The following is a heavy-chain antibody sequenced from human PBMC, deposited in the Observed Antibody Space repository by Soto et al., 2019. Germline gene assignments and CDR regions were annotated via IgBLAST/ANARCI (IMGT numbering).Heavy chain of an antibody. CDR3: NGYCSGGSCPTSPIFDY. V-gene: IGHV1-69*13. J-gene: IGHJ4*02. CDR2: IIPIFGTA. CDR1: GGTFSSYA. D-gene: IGHD2-15*01. Sequence: ASVKVSCKASGGTFSSYAISWVRQAPGQGLEWMGGIIPIFGTANYAQKFQGRVTITADESTSTAYMELSSLRSEDTAVYYCNGYCSGGSCPTSPIFDYWGQGTLVTVSS.